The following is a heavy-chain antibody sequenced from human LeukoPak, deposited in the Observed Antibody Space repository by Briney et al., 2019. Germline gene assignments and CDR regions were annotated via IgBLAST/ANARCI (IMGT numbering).Heavy chain of an antibody. CDR1: GYTFTNYD. CDR2: MNPNSGNT. D-gene: IGHD3-22*01. Sequence: GASVKVSCKASGYTFTNYDINWVRQATGQGLEWMGWMNPNSGNTGYAQKFQGRVTMTRNTSISTAYMELSSLRSEDTAVYYCARVLNMGSLDDYYYDSSALGYWGQGTLVTVSS. CDR3: ARVLNMGSLDDYYYDSSALGY. J-gene: IGHJ4*02. V-gene: IGHV1-8*01.